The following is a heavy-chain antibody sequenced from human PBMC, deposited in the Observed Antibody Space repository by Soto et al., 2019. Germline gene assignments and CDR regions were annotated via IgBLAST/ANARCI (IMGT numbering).Heavy chain of an antibody. CDR2: INPSGGST. Sequence: ASVKVSCKASGYTFTSYYMHWVRQAPGQGLEWMGIINPSGGSTNYAQKFQGRVTMTRDTSTSTVYMELSSLRSEDTAVYYCARDRDYYDSSGYYYEWFDPWGQGTLVTVSS. J-gene: IGHJ5*02. CDR3: ARDRDYYDSSGYYYEWFDP. V-gene: IGHV1-46*01. CDR1: GYTFTSYY. D-gene: IGHD3-22*01.